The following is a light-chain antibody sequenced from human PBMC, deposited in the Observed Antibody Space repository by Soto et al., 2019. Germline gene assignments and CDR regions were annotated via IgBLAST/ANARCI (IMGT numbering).Light chain of an antibody. V-gene: IGLV3-21*04. Sequence: SYELTQPPSVSVAPGKTARITCGGNNIGSKSVHWYQQKPGQAPVLVIYYDSDRPSGIPERFSGSNSGNTATLTISRVEAGDEADYYCQVWDPVFGGGTKVTVL. CDR1: NIGSKS. J-gene: IGLJ2*01. CDR3: QVWDPV. CDR2: YDS.